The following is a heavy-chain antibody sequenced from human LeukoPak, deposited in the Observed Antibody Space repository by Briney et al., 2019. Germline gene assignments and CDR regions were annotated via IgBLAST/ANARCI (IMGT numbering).Heavy chain of an antibody. D-gene: IGHD3-22*01. CDR2: INPSGGST. CDR3: ARDDLHYYDSSGYDY. Sequence: ASVKVSCKASGYTFTSYYMHWVRQAPGQGLEWMGIINPSGGSTSYAQKFQGRVTMTRDMSTSTVYMELSSLRSDDTAVYYCARDDLHYYDSSGYDYWGQGTLVTVSS. CDR1: GYTFTSYY. V-gene: IGHV1-46*01. J-gene: IGHJ4*02.